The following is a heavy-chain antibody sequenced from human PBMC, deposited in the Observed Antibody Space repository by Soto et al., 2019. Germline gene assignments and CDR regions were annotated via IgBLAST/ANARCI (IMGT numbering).Heavy chain of an antibody. CDR3: ARYADFLTVYTLDY. CDR1: GYSFTSYW. D-gene: IGHD3-9*01. J-gene: IGHJ4*02. CDR2: IYPGDSDT. Sequence: GESLKISCKGSGYSFTSYWIGWVRQMPGKGLEWMGIIYPGDSDTRYSPSFQGQVTISADKSISTAYLQWSSLKASDTAMYYCARYADFLTVYTLDYGGKGTLFTFPS. V-gene: IGHV5-51*01.